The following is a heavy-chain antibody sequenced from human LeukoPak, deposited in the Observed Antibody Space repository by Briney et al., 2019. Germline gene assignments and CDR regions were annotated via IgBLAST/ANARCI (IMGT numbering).Heavy chain of an antibody. CDR2: IYYSGST. Sequence: PSETLSLTCTVSGGSISSYYWSWIRQPPGKGLEWIGYIYYSGSTNYNPSLKSRVTISVDTSKNQFSLKLSSVTAADTAVYYCARESSLGLDAFDIWGQGTMVTVSS. J-gene: IGHJ3*02. CDR3: ARESSLGLDAFDI. V-gene: IGHV4-59*01. CDR1: GGSISSYY. D-gene: IGHD3-16*02.